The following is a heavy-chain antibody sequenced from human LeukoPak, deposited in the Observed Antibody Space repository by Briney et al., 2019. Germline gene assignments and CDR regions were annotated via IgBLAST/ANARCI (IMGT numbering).Heavy chain of an antibody. D-gene: IGHD6-13*01. Sequence: PGRSLRLSCAASGFTFSSYGMHWVRQAPGKGLEWVAVISHDGSNKYYADSVKGRFTISRDNSKNTLYLQMNSLRAEDTAVYYCASHPGISAAGTTVPYDYWGQGTLVTVSS. CDR3: ASHPGISAAGTTVPYDY. CDR1: GFTFSSYG. V-gene: IGHV3-30*03. J-gene: IGHJ4*02. CDR2: ISHDGSNK.